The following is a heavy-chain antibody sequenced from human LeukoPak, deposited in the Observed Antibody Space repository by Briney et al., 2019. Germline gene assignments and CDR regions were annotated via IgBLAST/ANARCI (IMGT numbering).Heavy chain of an antibody. D-gene: IGHD3-22*01. J-gene: IGHJ4*02. CDR1: GFTVSSNY. CDR3: ARNYYDSSGPVGY. CDR2: IYSDGTT. Sequence: PGGSLRLSCAASGFTVSSNYMSWVRQAPGKGLEWVSVIYSDGTTYYADSVKGRFTISRDNSKNTLYLQMNSLRAEDTAVYYCARNYYDSSGPVGYWGQGTLVTVSS. V-gene: IGHV3-53*01.